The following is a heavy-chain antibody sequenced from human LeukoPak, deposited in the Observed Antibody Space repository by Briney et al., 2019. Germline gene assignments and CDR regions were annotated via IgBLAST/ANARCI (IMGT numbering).Heavy chain of an antibody. Sequence: PTGGSLRLSCAASGFTFSSHWMSWVRQAPGKGLEWVANIKQDGSEKYYVDSVKGRFTISRDNAKNSLYLQMNSLRAEDTAVYYCARVASLYFDYWGQGTLVTVSS. V-gene: IGHV3-7*01. CDR2: IKQDGSEK. D-gene: IGHD2-2*01. CDR1: GFTFSSHW. CDR3: ARVASLYFDY. J-gene: IGHJ4*02.